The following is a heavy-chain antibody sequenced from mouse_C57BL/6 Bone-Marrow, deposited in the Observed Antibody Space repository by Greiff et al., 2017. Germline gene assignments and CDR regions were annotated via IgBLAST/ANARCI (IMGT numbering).Heavy chain of an antibody. CDR2: ISSGGSYT. CDR3: ARHTLYYFDY. CDR1: GFTFSSYG. J-gene: IGHJ2*01. V-gene: IGHV5-6*01. Sequence: EVKLVESGGDLVKPGGSLKLSCAASGFTFSSYGMSWVRQTPDKRLEWVATISSGGSYTYYPDSVKGRFTISRDNAKNTLYLQMSSLKSDDTAMYYCARHTLYYFDYWGQGTTLTVSS.